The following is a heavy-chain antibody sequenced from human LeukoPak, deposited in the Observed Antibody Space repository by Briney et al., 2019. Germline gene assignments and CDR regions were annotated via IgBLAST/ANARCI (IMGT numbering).Heavy chain of an antibody. CDR2: IYYSGST. D-gene: IGHD4-17*01. V-gene: IGHV4-59*01. CDR1: GGSISSYY. J-gene: IGHJ3*02. CDR3: ASYGDYEDDAFDI. Sequence: SETLSLTCTVSGGSISSYYWSWVRQPPGKGLEWIGYIYYSGSTNYNPSLKSRVTISADTSKNQFSLKLSSVTAADTAVYYCASYGDYEDDAFDIWGQGTMVTVSS.